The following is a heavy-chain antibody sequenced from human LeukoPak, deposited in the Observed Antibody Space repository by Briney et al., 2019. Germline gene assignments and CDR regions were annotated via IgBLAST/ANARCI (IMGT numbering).Heavy chain of an antibody. CDR1: GFTFSSYS. D-gene: IGHD6-6*01. CDR3: ARELHSSSGAFDI. CDR2: ISSSSSYI. J-gene: IGHJ3*02. Sequence: PGGSLRLSCAASGFTFSSYSMNWVRQAPGKGLEWVSSISSSSSYIYYADSVKGRFTISRDNAKNSLYLQMNSLRAEDTAVYYCARELHSSSGAFDIWGQGTMVTVSS. V-gene: IGHV3-21*01.